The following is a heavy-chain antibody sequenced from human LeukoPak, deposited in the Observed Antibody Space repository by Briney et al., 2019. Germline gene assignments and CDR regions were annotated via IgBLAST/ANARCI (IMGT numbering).Heavy chain of an antibody. D-gene: IGHD6-19*01. CDR2: IYYSGST. CDR3: ARDLRAGKEYFQH. V-gene: IGHV4-31*03. CDR1: GGSISSGGYY. J-gene: IGHJ1*01. Sequence: SQTLSLTCTVSGGSISSGGYYWSWIRQHPGKGLEWIGYIYYSGSTYYNPSFKSRVTISVDTSKNQFSLKLSSVTAADTAVYYCARDLRAGKEYFQHWGQGTLVTVSS.